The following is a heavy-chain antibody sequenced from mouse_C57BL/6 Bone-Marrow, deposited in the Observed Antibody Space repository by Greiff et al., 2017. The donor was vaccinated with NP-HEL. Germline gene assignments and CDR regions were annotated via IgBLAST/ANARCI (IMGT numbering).Heavy chain of an antibody. CDR2: ISNGGGST. CDR3: ARQEGYGNYWYFDV. Sequence: EVMLVESGGGLVQPGGSLKLSCAASGFTFSDYYMYWVRQTPEKRLEWVAYISNGGGSTYYPDTVKGRFTISRDNAKNTLYLQMSRLKSEDTAMYYCARQEGYGNYWYFDVWGTGTTVTVSS. J-gene: IGHJ1*03. D-gene: IGHD2-1*01. CDR1: GFTFSDYY. V-gene: IGHV5-12*01.